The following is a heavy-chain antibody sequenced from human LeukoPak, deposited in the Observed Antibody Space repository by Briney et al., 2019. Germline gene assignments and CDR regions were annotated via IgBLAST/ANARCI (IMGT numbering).Heavy chain of an antibody. D-gene: IGHD6-19*01. CDR1: GYSFTSYW. Sequence: GESLKISCKASGYSFTSYWIGWVRKMPGKGLEWMGIIWPGDSDTRYSPSFQGQVTISVDRSISTAYLQWSSLKASDTAMYYCARHRFSQSRDASDIWGQGTMVTVSS. V-gene: IGHV5-51*01. J-gene: IGHJ3*02. CDR3: ARHRFSQSRDASDI. CDR2: IWPGDSDT.